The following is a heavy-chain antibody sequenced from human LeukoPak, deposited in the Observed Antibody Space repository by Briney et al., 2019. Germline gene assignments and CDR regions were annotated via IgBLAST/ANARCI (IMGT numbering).Heavy chain of an antibody. Sequence: GESLKISCDGSGSTFNTYWIGWVRQMPGKGLEWMGIIFPDDSDTRYSPSFQGQVTISADKSISTAYLQWSSLKASDTAMYYCARQRGYCSDYRCYESWFDPWGQGTLVTVSS. J-gene: IGHJ5*02. CDR3: ARQRGYCSDYRCYESWFDP. V-gene: IGHV5-51*01. CDR2: IFPDDSDT. D-gene: IGHD2-15*01. CDR1: GSTFNTYW.